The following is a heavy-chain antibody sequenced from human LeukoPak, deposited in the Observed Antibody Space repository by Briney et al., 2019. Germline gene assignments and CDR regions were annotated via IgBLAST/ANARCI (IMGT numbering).Heavy chain of an antibody. CDR2: VTGGNGNT. D-gene: IGHD6-19*01. V-gene: IGHV1-3*01. CDR1: GYTFTSYA. CDR3: AREKGFRLGYDI. J-gene: IGHJ3*02. Sequence: ASVNVSCKASGYTFTSYAMHWMRQAPGQRLEWMGWVTGGNGNTKYSEKFQGRVTNTRDTSANTAYMELNSLRSEDTAVYYCAREKGFRLGYDIWGQGTMVTVSS.